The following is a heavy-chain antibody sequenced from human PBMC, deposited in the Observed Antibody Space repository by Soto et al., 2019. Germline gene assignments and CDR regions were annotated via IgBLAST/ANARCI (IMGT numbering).Heavy chain of an antibody. CDR2: ISAYNGNT. V-gene: IGHV1-18*01. Sequence: GASVKVSCKASGYTFTSYGISWVRQAPGQGLEWMGWISAYNGNTNYAQKLQERVTITRDVSTSTAYMELSSLRSEDTAVYYCAADKPKTGYYYYGMDVWGQGTTVTVSS. CDR1: GYTFTSYG. J-gene: IGHJ6*02. CDR3: AADKPKTGYYYYGMDV.